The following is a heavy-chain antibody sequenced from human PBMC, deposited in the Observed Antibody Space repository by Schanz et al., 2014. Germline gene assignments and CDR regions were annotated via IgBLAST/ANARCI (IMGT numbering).Heavy chain of an antibody. CDR3: ARDGDFDY. V-gene: IGHV3-33*01. CDR1: GFTFSKYG. CDR2: IWYDGSNK. Sequence: VQLVESGGGVVQPGRSLRLSCAASGFTFSKYGVHWVRQAPGKGLEWVAVIWYDGSNKYYADSVKGRFTISRDNSKNTLFLQMSSLRAEDTAVYYCARDGDFDYWGQGTLVTVSS. J-gene: IGHJ4*02.